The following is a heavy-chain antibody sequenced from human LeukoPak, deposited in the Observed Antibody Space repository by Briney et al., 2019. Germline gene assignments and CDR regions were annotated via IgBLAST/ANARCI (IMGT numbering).Heavy chain of an antibody. CDR3: ARGGYTGELDY. CDR2: ISSSSSTI. Sequence: GGSLRLSCAASGFTFSSYSMNWVRQAPGKGLEWVSYISSSSSTIYYADSVKGRFTISRDNAKNSLYLQMNSLRAEDTAVYYCARGGYTGELDYWGQGTLVTVSS. V-gene: IGHV3-48*01. D-gene: IGHD5-12*01. CDR1: GFTFSSYS. J-gene: IGHJ4*02.